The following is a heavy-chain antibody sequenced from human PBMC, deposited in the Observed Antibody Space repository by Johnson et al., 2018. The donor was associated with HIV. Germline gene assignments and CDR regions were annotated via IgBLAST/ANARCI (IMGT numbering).Heavy chain of an antibody. D-gene: IGHD6-19*01. Sequence: VYLVESGGGLVQPGGSLRLSCTASGINFGSYWMHWFRQAPGKGLVWVSVIYSGGSTYYADSVKGRFTISRDNSKNTLYLQMNSLRAEDTAVYYCARDLYYPPSRKPFSSGWYNDAFDIWGQGTMVTVSS. CDR1: GINFGSYW. CDR2: IYSGGST. V-gene: IGHV3-66*02. J-gene: IGHJ3*02. CDR3: ARDLYYPPSRKPFSSGWYNDAFDI.